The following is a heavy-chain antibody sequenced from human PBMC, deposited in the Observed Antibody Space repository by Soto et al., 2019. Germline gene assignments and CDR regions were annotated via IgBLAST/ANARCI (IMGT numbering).Heavy chain of an antibody. V-gene: IGHV3-48*03. CDR1: GFTFSSYE. CDR3: ARARTYYDDCSGYYPEAFDN. J-gene: IGHJ3*02. D-gene: IGHD3-22*01. Sequence: GGSLRLSCAASGFTFSSYEMNWVRQAPGKGLEWVSYISSSGSTIYYADSVKGRFTISRDNAKNSLYLQMNSLRAEDTAVYYCARARTYYDDCSGYYPEAFDNGDQETMVTVSS. CDR2: ISSSGSTI.